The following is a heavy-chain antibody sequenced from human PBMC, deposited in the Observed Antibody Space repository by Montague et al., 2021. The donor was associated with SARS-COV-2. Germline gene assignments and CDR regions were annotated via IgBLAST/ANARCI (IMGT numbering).Heavy chain of an antibody. D-gene: IGHD3-10*01. CDR1: GGSFSGYY. J-gene: IGHJ4*02. CDR3: ARRWSSVWGVTVSAELDY. CDR2: INQSGRT. Sequence: SETLSLTCAVHGGSFSGYYWSWIRQPPEKGLEWIGEINQSGRTNNNPSLKSRVIISVDTSKNQFSLKLSSVTAADTAVYYCARRWSSVWGVTVSAELDYWGQGILVIVSS. V-gene: IGHV4-34*01.